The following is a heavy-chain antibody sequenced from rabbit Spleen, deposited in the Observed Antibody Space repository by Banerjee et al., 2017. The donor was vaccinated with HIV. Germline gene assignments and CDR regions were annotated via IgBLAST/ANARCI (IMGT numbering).Heavy chain of an antibody. CDR1: GFDFSSYG. V-gene: IGHV1S7*01. Sequence: QSLEESGGGLVQPGGSLKVSCKASGFDFSSYGVSWVRQAPGKGLEWIGYIDPVFGITYYANWVNGRFTISRDNAQNTLFLQLTSLTVADTATYFCARDTGSSFSSYGMDLWGPGTLVTVS. CDR2: IDPVFGIT. D-gene: IGHD8-1*01. J-gene: IGHJ6*01. CDR3: ARDTGSSFSSYGMDL.